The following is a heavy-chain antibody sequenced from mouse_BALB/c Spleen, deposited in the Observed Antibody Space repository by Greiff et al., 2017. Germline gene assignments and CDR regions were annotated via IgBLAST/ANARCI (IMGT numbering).Heavy chain of an antibody. J-gene: IGHJ4*01. CDR1: GYTFTSYW. CDR3: ARSSTMITPNYAMDY. V-gene: IGHV1-7*01. CDR2: INPSTGYT. D-gene: IGHD2-4*01. Sequence: VQLQESGAELAKPGASVKMSCKASGYTFTSYWMHWVKQRPGQGLEWIGYINPSTGYTEYNQKFKDKATLTADKSSSTAYMQLSSLTSEDSAVYYCARSSTMITPNYAMDYWGQGTSVTVSS.